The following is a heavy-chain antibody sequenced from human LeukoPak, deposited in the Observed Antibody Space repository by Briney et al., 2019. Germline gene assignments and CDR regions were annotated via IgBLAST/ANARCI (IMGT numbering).Heavy chain of an antibody. V-gene: IGHV4-59*08. Sequence: PSETLPLTCTVSGGSISSYYWSWVRQPPGKGREWMGYIDYSGSTNYNPSLKSRATISVDASKNQFSLKLSSVTAADTAMYYRARQHPPQTSVTEIWGQGAMVTASS. D-gene: IGHD4-23*01. CDR3: ARQHPPQTSVTEI. J-gene: IGHJ3*02. CDR2: IDYSGST. CDR1: GGSISSYY.